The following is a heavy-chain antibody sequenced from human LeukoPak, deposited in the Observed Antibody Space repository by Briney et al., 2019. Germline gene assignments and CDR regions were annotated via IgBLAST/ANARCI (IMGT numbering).Heavy chain of an antibody. CDR2: ISSDSTYI. J-gene: IGHJ4*02. D-gene: IGHD6-19*01. CDR3: ARFETRAVAAKDY. CDR1: GFTVSSNY. V-gene: IGHV3-21*01. Sequence: TGGSLRLSCAASGFTVSSNYMSWVRQAPGKGLEWVSSISSDSTYIYHADSVKGRFTISRDNAKNSLYLQMSSLRAEDTAVYYCARFETRAVAAKDYWGQGTLVTVSS.